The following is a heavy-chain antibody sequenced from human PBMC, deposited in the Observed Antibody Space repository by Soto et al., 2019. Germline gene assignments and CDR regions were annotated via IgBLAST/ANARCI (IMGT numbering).Heavy chain of an antibody. CDR2: ISSSSSHT. V-gene: IGHV3-11*06. J-gene: IGHJ4*02. CDR3: ARVGCTNGVCFGPVFDY. CDR1: GFTFSDYY. D-gene: IGHD2-8*01. Sequence: PGGSLRLSCAACGFTFSDYYMSWIRQAPGKGLEWVSYISSSSSHTNYADSVKGRFTISRDNDKNSLSLHMNSLRAEDSAVYYCARVGCTNGVCFGPVFDYCGQGTLVTVPQ.